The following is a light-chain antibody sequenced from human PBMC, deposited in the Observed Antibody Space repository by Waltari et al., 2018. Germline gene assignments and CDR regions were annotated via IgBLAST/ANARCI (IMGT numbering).Light chain of an antibody. Sequence: IQMTQSPSSLHASVGDTVTITCRASQTIFQYISWYQQTPGKAPKLLIHSASSLQSGAPLVFSGSGSGTDFTLAIRNLQPEDFATYYCQQTYSVPLTFGGGTKVEI. V-gene: IGKV1-39*01. CDR2: SAS. CDR1: QTIFQY. CDR3: QQTYSVPLT. J-gene: IGKJ4*01.